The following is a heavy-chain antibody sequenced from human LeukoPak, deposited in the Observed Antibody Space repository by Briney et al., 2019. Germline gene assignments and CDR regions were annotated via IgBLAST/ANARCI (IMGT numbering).Heavy chain of an antibody. D-gene: IGHD6-19*01. V-gene: IGHV1-18*01. Sequence: ASVKDSCKASGYDFTSVGITWVRRAPGQGLEWMGWISPYNGNTRYAQKFQGRVAMTTDTSTTTAYMELKGLRFNDTAVYYCARAGPGSGWYFDYWGQGTLVTVSS. CDR3: ARAGPGSGWYFDY. CDR2: ISPYNGNT. CDR1: GYDFTSVG. J-gene: IGHJ4*02.